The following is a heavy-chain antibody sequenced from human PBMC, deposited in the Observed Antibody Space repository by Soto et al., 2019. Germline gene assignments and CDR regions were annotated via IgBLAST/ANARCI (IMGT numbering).Heavy chain of an antibody. D-gene: IGHD3-10*01. J-gene: IGHJ3*02. Sequence: QSVGSLRLSCAASGFTFSNYGVHWVRQAPGKGLEWVAVIWYDGSSEYYTESVKGRFTISRDNSKNTLYLQMNSLRAEDTAVYYCARVPGSGTYYDNRIANDAFDIWGQGTMVTVSS. V-gene: IGHV3-33*01. CDR2: IWYDGSSE. CDR3: ARVPGSGTYYDNRIANDAFDI. CDR1: GFTFSNYG.